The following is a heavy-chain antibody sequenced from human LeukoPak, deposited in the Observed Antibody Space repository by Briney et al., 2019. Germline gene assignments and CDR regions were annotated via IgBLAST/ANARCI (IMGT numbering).Heavy chain of an antibody. Sequence: GGSLRLSCAASGCTFSSYGMHWVRQAPGKGLEWVAVIWYDGSNKYYADSVKGRFTISRDNSKNTLYLQMNSLRAEDTAVYYCAREGRQWLVYYFDYWGQGTLVTVSS. CDR3: AREGRQWLVYYFDY. D-gene: IGHD6-19*01. J-gene: IGHJ4*02. CDR2: IWYDGSNK. CDR1: GCTFSSYG. V-gene: IGHV3-33*01.